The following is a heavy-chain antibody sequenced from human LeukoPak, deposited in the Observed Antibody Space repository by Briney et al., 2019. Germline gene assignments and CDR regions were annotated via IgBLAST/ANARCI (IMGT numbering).Heavy chain of an antibody. J-gene: IGHJ5*02. CDR3: ARRIAVGWFDP. CDR1: GGSISSSNW. D-gene: IGHD6-19*01. CDR2: IYHSGST. Sequence: SETLSLTCTVSGGSISSSNWWSWVRQPPGKGLEWIGEIYHSGSTNYNPSLKSRVTISVDTSKSQFSLKLSSVTAADTAVYYCARRIAVGWFDPWGQGTLVTVSS. V-gene: IGHV4-4*02.